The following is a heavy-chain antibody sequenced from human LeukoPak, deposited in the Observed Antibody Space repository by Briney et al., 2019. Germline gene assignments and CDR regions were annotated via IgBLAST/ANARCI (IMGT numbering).Heavy chain of an antibody. J-gene: IGHJ4*02. CDR3: AKSGSLYTSSWSNY. Sequence: GGSLRLSCAASGFTLSSYAMSWVRQAPGKGLEWVSAISGSGGSSYYADSVQGRFTISRDNSKNTLYLQMNSLRAEDTAVYYCAKSGSLYTSSWSNYWGQGTLVTVSS. D-gene: IGHD6-13*01. CDR1: GFTLSSYA. V-gene: IGHV3-23*01. CDR2: ISGSGGSS.